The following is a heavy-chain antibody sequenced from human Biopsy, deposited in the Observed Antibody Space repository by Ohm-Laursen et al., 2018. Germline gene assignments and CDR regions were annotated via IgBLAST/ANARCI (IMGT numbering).Heavy chain of an antibody. D-gene: IGHD4/OR15-4a*01. Sequence: SLRLSCAASGFTFNNYGMQWVRQAPGKGLEWVAFIFYDGSNTYYADSVRGRFTISRDNSRDTLYLQMSSLRADDTAVYYCARGANPFHYWGRGTLVTVSS. CDR2: IFYDGSNT. CDR1: GFTFNNYG. J-gene: IGHJ2*01. CDR3: ARGANPFHY. V-gene: IGHV3-33*08.